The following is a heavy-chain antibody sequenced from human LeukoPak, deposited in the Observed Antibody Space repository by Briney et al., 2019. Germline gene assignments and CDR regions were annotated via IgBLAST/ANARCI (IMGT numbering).Heavy chain of an antibody. CDR2: IVVGSGNT. Sequence: EASVKVSCKASGFTFTSSAMQWVRQARGQRLEWIGWIVVGSGNTNYAQKFQERVTITRDMSTSTAYMELSSLRSEDTAVYYCAAGRVWFGDSSGPDIWGQGTMVTVSS. J-gene: IGHJ3*02. CDR1: GFTFTSSA. V-gene: IGHV1-58*02. CDR3: AAGRVWFGDSSGPDI. D-gene: IGHD3-22*01.